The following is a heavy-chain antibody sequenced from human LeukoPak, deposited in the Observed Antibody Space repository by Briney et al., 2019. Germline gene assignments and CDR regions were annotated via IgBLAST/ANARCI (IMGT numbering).Heavy chain of an antibody. D-gene: IGHD3-3*01. V-gene: IGHV1-8*01. CDR2: MNPNSGNT. Sequence: ASVKVSCKASGYTFTSYDINWVRQATGQGLEWMGWMNPNSGNTGYAQKFQGRVTMTRNTSISTAYMELSSLRSEDTAVYYCARLYYDFWSGTSYYYYYMDVWGKGTTVTVSS. J-gene: IGHJ6*03. CDR3: ARLYYDFWSGTSYYYYYMDV. CDR1: GYTFTSYD.